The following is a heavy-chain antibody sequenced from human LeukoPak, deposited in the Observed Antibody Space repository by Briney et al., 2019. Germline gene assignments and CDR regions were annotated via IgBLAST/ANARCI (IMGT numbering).Heavy chain of an antibody. D-gene: IGHD3-10*01. V-gene: IGHV4-34*01. Sequence: SETLSLTCAVYGGSFSGYYWSWIRQPPGKGLEWIGEINHSGSTNYNPSLKSRVTISVDTSKNQFSLKLSSVTAADTAVYYCARGLNYYGPGSYYKGWGQGTLVTVSS. CDR1: GGSFSGYY. CDR3: ARGLNYYGPGSYYKG. CDR2: INHSGST. J-gene: IGHJ4*02.